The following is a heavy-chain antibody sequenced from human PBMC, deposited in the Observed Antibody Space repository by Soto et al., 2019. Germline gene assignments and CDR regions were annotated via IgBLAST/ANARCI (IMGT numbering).Heavy chain of an antibody. CDR1: GYTLTSYY. CDR3: ARDPSSYYESSGYQASGFDY. J-gene: IGHJ4*02. Sequence: QVQLVQSGAEVKKPGASVKVSCKATGYTLTSYYMHWVRQAPGQGLEWMGIIDPSGGSTSFAQKFQDRGSMTRDTSTSTGYRELSSLRSEDTAVYYCARDPSSYYESSGYQASGFDYWGQGTLVTVSS. V-gene: IGHV1-46*01. CDR2: IDPSGGST. D-gene: IGHD3-22*01.